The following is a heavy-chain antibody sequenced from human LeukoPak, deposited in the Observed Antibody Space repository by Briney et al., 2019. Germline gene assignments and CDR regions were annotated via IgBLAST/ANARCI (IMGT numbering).Heavy chain of an antibody. V-gene: IGHV3-74*01. Sequence: GGSLGLSCVVSGFTFSSYWMHWVRQAPGKGLVWVSRINTDGSSTNSADSVKGRFTISKDNAKNTLYLQMNSLRAEDTAVYYCARAEDCSSTSCPRAFDIWGQGTMVTVSS. D-gene: IGHD2-2*01. CDR2: INTDGSST. CDR1: GFTFSSYW. CDR3: ARAEDCSSTSCPRAFDI. J-gene: IGHJ3*02.